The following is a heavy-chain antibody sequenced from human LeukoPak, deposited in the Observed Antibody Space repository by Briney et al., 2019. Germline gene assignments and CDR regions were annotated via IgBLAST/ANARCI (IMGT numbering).Heavy chain of an antibody. CDR3: ATDRPAYSSGWYEFT. Sequence: ASVKVSCKVSGYTLTELSMHWVRQAPGKGLEWMGGFDPEDGETIYAQKFQGRVTMTEDTSTDTAYMGLSSLRSEDTAVYYCATDRPAYSSGWYEFTWGQGTLVTVSS. J-gene: IGHJ5*02. D-gene: IGHD6-19*01. V-gene: IGHV1-24*01. CDR2: FDPEDGET. CDR1: GYTLTELS.